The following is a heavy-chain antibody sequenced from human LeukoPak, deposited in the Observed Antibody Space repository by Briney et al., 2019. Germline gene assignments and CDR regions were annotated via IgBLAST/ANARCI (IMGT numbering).Heavy chain of an antibody. CDR3: ARRYTRPQYSSSPFDY. J-gene: IGHJ4*02. V-gene: IGHV4-39*07. D-gene: IGHD6-6*01. CDR2: INHSGST. Sequence: SETLSLTCTVSGGSISSSSYYWSWIRQPPGKGLEWIGEINHSGSTNYNPSLKSRVTISVDTSKNQFSLKLSSVTAADTAVYYCARRYTRPQYSSSPFDYWGQGTLVTVSS. CDR1: GGSISSSSYY.